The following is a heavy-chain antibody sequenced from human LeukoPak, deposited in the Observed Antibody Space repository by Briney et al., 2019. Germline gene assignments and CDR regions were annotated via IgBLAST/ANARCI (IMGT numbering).Heavy chain of an antibody. CDR1: GYTFTSYG. V-gene: IGHV1-18*01. J-gene: IGHJ4*02. CDR3: ARMRPYDSSGYGYYFDY. CDR2: ISAYNGNT. D-gene: IGHD3-22*01. Sequence: ASVKVSCKASGYTFTSYGISWVRQAPGQGLEWMGWISAYNGNTNYAQKLQGRVTMTTDTSTSTAYMELRSLRSDDTAVYYCARMRPYDSSGYGYYFDYWGQGTLVTVSS.